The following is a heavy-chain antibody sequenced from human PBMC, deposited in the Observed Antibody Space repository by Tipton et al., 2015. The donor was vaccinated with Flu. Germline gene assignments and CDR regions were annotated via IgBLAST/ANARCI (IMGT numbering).Heavy chain of an antibody. CDR3: ATLTGDDY. CDR2: ISSSGSTI. J-gene: IGHJ4*02. V-gene: IGHV3-48*03. Sequence: GSLRLSCAVSGLTFSSYEMNWVRQAPGKGLEWLSYISSSGSTISYADSVRGRFTISRDNAKNSLYLQLNSLRAEDTALYYCATLTGDDYWGQGDLVTVSS. CDR1: GLTFSSYE. D-gene: IGHD7-27*01.